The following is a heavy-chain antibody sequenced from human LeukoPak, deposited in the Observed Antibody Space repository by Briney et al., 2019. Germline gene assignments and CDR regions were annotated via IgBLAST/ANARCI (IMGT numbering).Heavy chain of an antibody. J-gene: IGHJ6*03. V-gene: IGHV5-51*01. CDR1: GYSFTSYW. D-gene: IGHD3-10*01. CDR2: IYPGDSDT. Sequence: GESLKISCKGSGYSFTSYWNSWVCQMPGKGRGWMGFIYPGDSDTRYSPSFQGQVTTSADKTISTAYLQWSSLKASDTAMHYCARHLEFATIVGVNYYFYMDVWGKGTTVTVSS. CDR3: ARHLEFATIVGVNYYFYMDV.